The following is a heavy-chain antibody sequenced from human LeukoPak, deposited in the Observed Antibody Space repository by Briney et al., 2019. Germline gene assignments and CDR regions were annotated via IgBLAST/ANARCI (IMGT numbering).Heavy chain of an antibody. V-gene: IGHV3-21*01. CDR2: MSSGSRYI. CDR1: GFTFSIYS. J-gene: IGHJ4*02. D-gene: IGHD3-3*01. Sequence: GGSLRLSCAASGFTFSIYSMTWVRQAPGKGLEWVSSMSSGSRYIYYADSVRGRFTISRDNAKNSLYLLMNSLRAEDTAVYYCARDRPTGASRLFVVQWGQGTLVTVSS. CDR3: ARDRPTGASRLFVVQ.